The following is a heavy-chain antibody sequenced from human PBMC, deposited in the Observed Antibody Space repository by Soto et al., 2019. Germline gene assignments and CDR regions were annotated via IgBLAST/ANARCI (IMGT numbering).Heavy chain of an antibody. CDR1: GDSITSYY. V-gene: IGHV4-59*08. CDR3: ARQDTKYYKIDY. Sequence: SETLSLTCTVSGDSITSYYWSWIRQSPGKGLEWIGYVYHSGTTNYNPSLKSRVTILVDTSKNQFSLKLSSVTAADTAVYYCARQDTKYYKIDYWGQGSLVT. J-gene: IGHJ4*02. D-gene: IGHD1-26*01. CDR2: VYHSGTT.